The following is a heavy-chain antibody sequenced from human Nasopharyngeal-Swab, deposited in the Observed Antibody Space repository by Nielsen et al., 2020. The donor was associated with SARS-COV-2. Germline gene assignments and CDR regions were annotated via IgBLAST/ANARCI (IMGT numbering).Heavy chain of an antibody. D-gene: IGHD2-2*01. J-gene: IGHJ6*03. Sequence: GSLRLSCTVSGGSISSYYWSWIRQPPGKGLEWIGYIYYSGSTNYNPSLKSRVTISVDTSKNQFSLKLSSVTAADTAVYYCARGVYCSSISCQENYYYIDVWGKGTTVTVSS. CDR3: ARGVYCSSISCQENYYYIDV. V-gene: IGHV4-59*01. CDR1: GGSISSYY. CDR2: IYYSGST.